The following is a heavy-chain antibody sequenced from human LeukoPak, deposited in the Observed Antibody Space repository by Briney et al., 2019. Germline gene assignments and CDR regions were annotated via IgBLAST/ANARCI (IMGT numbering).Heavy chain of an antibody. D-gene: IGHD6-19*01. J-gene: IGHJ5*02. CDR2: INHSGST. CDR1: GGSFSGYY. Sequence: SETLSLTCAVYGGSFSGYYWSWIRQPPGKGLEWIGEINHSGSTNYNPSLKSRVTISVDTSKNQFSLKLSSVTAADTAVYYCARREAVAGVLRRHWFDPWGQGTLVTVSS. V-gene: IGHV4-34*01. CDR3: ARREAVAGVLRRHWFDP.